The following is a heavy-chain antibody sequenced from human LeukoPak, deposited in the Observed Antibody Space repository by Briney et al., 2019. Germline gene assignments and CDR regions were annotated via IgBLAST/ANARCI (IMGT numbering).Heavy chain of an antibody. Sequence: PGGSLRLSCAASGFTPSSYNMNWVRQAPGKGLEWLSYISPSSSIIYYADSVKGRFTSSRDNAKNLLYLQMNSLRDEDTAVYYCARDCGYSYANDCWGQGTLVTVSS. CDR2: ISPSSSII. CDR3: ARDCGYSYANDC. V-gene: IGHV3-48*02. D-gene: IGHD5-18*01. CDR1: GFTPSSYN. J-gene: IGHJ4*02.